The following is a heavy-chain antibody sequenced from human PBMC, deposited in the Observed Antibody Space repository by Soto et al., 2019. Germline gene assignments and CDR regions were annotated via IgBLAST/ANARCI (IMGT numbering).Heavy chain of an antibody. V-gene: IGHV3-33*01. J-gene: IGHJ4*02. Sequence: QVQLVESGGGVVQPGRSLRLSCAASGFTFSSYGMHWVRQAPGKGLEWGAGIWFDGSTKYYADSVKGRFTISRDNSKNPMYLQMNARSADDTAVYYCGRDPRRSGSHVLFVDYWGQGTLVTVS. CDR2: IWFDGSTK. CDR3: GRDPRRSGSHVLFVDY. CDR1: GFTFSSYG. D-gene: IGHD3-10*01.